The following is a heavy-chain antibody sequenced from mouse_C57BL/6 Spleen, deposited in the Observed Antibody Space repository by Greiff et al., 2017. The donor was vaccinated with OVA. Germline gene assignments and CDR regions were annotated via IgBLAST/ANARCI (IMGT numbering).Heavy chain of an antibody. CDR2: INPNYGTT. J-gene: IGHJ3*01. CDR3: ARARDSNYEAWFAY. V-gene: IGHV1-39*01. Sequence: QLQQSGPELVKPGASVKISCKASGYSFTDYNMNWVKQSNGKSLEWIGVINPNYGTTSYNQKFKGKATLTVDQSSSTAYMQLNSLTSEDSAVYYCARARDSNYEAWFAYWGQGTLVTVSA. D-gene: IGHD2-5*01. CDR1: GYSFTDYN.